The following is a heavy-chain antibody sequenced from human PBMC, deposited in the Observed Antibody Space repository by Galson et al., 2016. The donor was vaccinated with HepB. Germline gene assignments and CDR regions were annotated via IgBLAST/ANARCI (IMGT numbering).Heavy chain of an antibody. CDR1: GFTFGSYA. D-gene: IGHD1-26*01. CDR2: ISSSGGTT. V-gene: IGHV3-23*01. CDR3: AKGAAGGTYSALDY. Sequence: SLRLSCAASGFTFGSYAMTWIRQAPGKGLEWVSSISSSGGTTYYTDSVKGRFTISRDGSESTLYVHMNRLRVEDTAVHYCAKGAAGGTYSALDYWGRGVLVTVSP. J-gene: IGHJ4*02.